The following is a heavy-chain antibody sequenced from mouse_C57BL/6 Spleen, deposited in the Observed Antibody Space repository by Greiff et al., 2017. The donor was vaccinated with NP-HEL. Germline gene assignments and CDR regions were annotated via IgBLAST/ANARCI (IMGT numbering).Heavy chain of an antibody. J-gene: IGHJ4*01. CDR3: AQTAQATGAMDY. D-gene: IGHD3-2*02. CDR1: GYTFTDYY. CDR2: INPYNGGT. Sequence: VQLQQSGPVLVKPGASVKMSCKASGYTFTDYYMNWVKQSHGKSLEWIGVINPYNGGTSYNQKFKGKATLTVDKSYSTAYMELNSLTSEDSAVYYCAQTAQATGAMDYWGQGTSVTVSS. V-gene: IGHV1-19*01.